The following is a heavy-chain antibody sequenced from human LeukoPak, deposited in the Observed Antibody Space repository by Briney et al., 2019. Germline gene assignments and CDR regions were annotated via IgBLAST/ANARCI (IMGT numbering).Heavy chain of an antibody. CDR3: AKDRHPARTDGYYFDY. D-gene: IGHD1-14*01. Sequence: PGTSLRLSCAASAFTFRTYGMHWVRQAPGKGLEWVAVISYDANNKNYADSVKGRFTISRDNSKNTLYLQMDSLRPEDTAVYYCAKDRHPARTDGYYFDYWGQGTLVTVSS. V-gene: IGHV3-30*18. J-gene: IGHJ4*02. CDR2: ISYDANNK. CDR1: AFTFRTYG.